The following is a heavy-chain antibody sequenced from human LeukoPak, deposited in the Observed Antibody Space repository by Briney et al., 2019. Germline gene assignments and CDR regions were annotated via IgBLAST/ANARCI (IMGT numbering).Heavy chain of an antibody. D-gene: IGHD3-10*01. J-gene: IGHJ6*04. V-gene: IGHV1-2*04. CDR3: ARGITMVRGAQEDYYGMDV. CDR1: GFTFSSYA. Sequence: GRSLRLSCAASGFTFSSYAMHWVRQAPGQGLEWMGWINPNSGGTNYAQKFQGWVTMTRDTSISTAYMELSRLRSDDTAVYYCARGITMVRGAQEDYYGMDVWGKGTTVTVSS. CDR2: INPNSGGT.